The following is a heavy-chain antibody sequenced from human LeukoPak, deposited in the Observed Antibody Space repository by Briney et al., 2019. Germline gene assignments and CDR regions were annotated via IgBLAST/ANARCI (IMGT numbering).Heavy chain of an antibody. CDR1: GGTFSSYA. Sequence: GASVTVSCKASGGTFSSYAISWVRQAPGQGLEWMGGIIPIFGTANYAQKFQGRVTITADESTSTAYMELSSLRSEDTAVYYCARADRGDLRVVGWYFDLWGRGTLVTVSS. CDR3: ARADRGDLRVVGWYFDL. CDR2: IIPIFGTA. D-gene: IGHD4-17*01. V-gene: IGHV1-69*13. J-gene: IGHJ2*01.